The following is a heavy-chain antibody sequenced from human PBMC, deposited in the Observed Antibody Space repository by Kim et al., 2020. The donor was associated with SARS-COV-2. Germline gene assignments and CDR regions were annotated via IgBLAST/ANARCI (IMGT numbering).Heavy chain of an antibody. J-gene: IGHJ5*02. CDR3: ARNSEWELDPNWFDP. CDR2: IYHSGST. D-gene: IGHD1-26*01. V-gene: IGHV4-38-2*02. CDR1: GYSISSGYY. Sequence: SETLSLTCTVSGYSISSGYYWGWIRQPPGKGLEWIGSIYHSGSTYYNPSLKSRVTISVDTSKNQFSLKLSSVTAADTAVYYCARNSEWELDPNWFDPWGQGTLVTVSS.